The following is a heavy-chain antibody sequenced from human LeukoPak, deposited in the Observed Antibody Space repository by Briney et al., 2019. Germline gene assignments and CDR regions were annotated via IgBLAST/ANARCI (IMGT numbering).Heavy chain of an antibody. CDR3: ATYYDPGYSYGYPYFDY. CDR1: GFTFSSYA. J-gene: IGHJ4*02. Sequence: PGGSLRLSCAASGFTFSSYAMSWVRQAPGKVPEWVSALSGSGGNTYYADSVKGRFTISRDNSKNTLYLQMNSLRAEDTAVYYCATYYDPGYSYGYPYFDYWGQGTLVTVSS. V-gene: IGHV3-23*01. D-gene: IGHD5-18*01. CDR2: LSGSGGNT.